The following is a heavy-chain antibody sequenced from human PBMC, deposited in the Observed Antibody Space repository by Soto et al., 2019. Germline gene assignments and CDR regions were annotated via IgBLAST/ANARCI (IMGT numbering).Heavy chain of an antibody. CDR3: AHNYGGGPDSWFDP. CDR1: GFSLSTSGVG. Sequence: SGPTLVNPTQTLTLTCSFSGFSLSTSGVGVGWIRQPPGKALEWLALIYWDDDKRYSPSLKSRLTITKDTSKNQVVLTMTNMDPVDTATYYCAHNYGGGPDSWFDPWGQGTLVTVSS. D-gene: IGHD4-17*01. J-gene: IGHJ5*02. V-gene: IGHV2-5*02. CDR2: IYWDDDK.